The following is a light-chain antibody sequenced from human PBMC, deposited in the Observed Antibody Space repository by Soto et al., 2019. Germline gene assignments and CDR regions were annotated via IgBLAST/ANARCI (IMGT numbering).Light chain of an antibody. V-gene: IGKV1-12*01. CDR1: QDIRSW. CDR3: QQANSFPLT. Sequence: DIQMTQSPSHVSASVGDRVSITCRASQDIRSWLAWYQQRPGKAPKLLIYAATILQSGVPSRFSGSGSGTAFTPTISNLQPEDFASYFCQQANSFPLTFGGGTKVDIK. CDR2: AAT. J-gene: IGKJ4*01.